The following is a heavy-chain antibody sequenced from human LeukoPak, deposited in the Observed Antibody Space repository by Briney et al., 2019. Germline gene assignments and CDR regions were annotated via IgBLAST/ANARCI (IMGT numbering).Heavy chain of an antibody. J-gene: IGHJ4*02. D-gene: IGHD5-18*01. CDR1: GGSISSYY. V-gene: IGHV4-59*01. CDR2: IYYSGST. Sequence: SETLSLTCTVSGGSISSYYWSWVRQPPGKGLEWIGYIYYSGSTNYNPSLKSRVTISVDTSKNQFSLKLSSVTAADTAVYYCARGSADTAMVTIDYWGQGTLVTVSS. CDR3: ARGSADTAMVTIDY.